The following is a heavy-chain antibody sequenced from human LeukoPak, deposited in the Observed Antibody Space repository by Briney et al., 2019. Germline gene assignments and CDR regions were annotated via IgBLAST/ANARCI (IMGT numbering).Heavy chain of an antibody. CDR1: GFTFSSYR. CDR3: ARVRIIAAAALSHYYYMDV. V-gene: IGHV3-7*01. CDR2: IKQDGSEK. D-gene: IGHD6-13*01. Sequence: GGSLRLSCAASGFTFSSYRMSWVRQAPGKGLEWVANIKQDGSEKYYVDSVKGRFTISRDNAKNSLYLQMNSLRAEDTAVYYCARVRIIAAAALSHYYYMDVWGKGTTVTVSS. J-gene: IGHJ6*03.